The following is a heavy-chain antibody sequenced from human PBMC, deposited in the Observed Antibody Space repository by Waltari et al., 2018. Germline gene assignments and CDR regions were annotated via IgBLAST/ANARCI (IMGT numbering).Heavy chain of an antibody. V-gene: IGHV3-53*01. CDR3: ASPKTYYYYGMAV. Sequence: EVQLVESGGGLIQPGGSLRLSCAGAEITVSNKYMNWVRQAPGKGLEWGSVIYPAGSTYYADSVKGRFTISRDTSKNTVYLQMNSLRVDDTAVYYCASPKTYYYYGMAVWGQGTTVTVSS. CDR1: EITVSNKY. CDR2: IYPAGST. J-gene: IGHJ6*02.